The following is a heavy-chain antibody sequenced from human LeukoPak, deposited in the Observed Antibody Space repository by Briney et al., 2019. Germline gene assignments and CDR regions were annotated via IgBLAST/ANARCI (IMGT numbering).Heavy chain of an antibody. Sequence: ASVKVSCKASGYTFTSYAMHWVRQAPGQRLEWMGWINAGNGNTKYSHEFQGRVTITRDTSENTLYMEMSSLGAGDMAAYYCARGRLVATITGYYYYYMDVWGKGATVTVSS. CDR3: ARGRLVATITGYYYYYMDV. D-gene: IGHD5-12*01. V-gene: IGHV1-3*03. CDR1: GYTFTSYA. CDR2: INAGNGNT. J-gene: IGHJ6*03.